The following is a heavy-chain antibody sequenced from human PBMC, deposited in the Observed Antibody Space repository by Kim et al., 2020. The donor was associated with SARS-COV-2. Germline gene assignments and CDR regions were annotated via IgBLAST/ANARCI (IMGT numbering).Heavy chain of an antibody. J-gene: IGHJ4*02. Sequence: SETLSLTCTVSGGSISSGGYYWGWIRQHPGKGLDWLGYIYYSGRTSYNPALKGRVTISVDTSKNQFSLKLSSVTAADTTVYYCARDYYDSSGYFDYWGQGTLVTVSS. CDR2: IYYSGRT. CDR1: GGSISSGGYY. V-gene: IGHV4-31*03. CDR3: ARDYYDSSGYFDY. D-gene: IGHD3-22*01.